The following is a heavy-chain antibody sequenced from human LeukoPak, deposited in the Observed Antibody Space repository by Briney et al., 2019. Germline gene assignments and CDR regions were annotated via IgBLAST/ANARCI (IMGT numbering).Heavy chain of an antibody. V-gene: IGHV3-53*01. CDR3: ARVFVVVGSTDAFDI. Sequence: GSLRLSCAASGFTVSSNYMSWVRQAPGTGLEWVSVIYSGGSTYYADSVKGRFTISRDNSKNTPYLQMNSLRAEDTAVYYCARVFVVVGSTDAFDIWGQGTVVTVSS. D-gene: IGHD2-15*01. CDR1: GFTVSSNY. J-gene: IGHJ3*02. CDR2: IYSGGST.